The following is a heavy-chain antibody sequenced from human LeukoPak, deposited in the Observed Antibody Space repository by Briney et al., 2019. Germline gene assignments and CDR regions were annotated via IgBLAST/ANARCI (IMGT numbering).Heavy chain of an antibody. J-gene: IGHJ2*01. CDR3: ARDSPPPWYFDL. V-gene: IGHV4-34*01. D-gene: IGHD2-21*01. CDR2: INHSGST. Sequence: SETLSLTCTVSGCSISSYYWSWIRQPPGKGLEWIGEINHSGSTNYNPSLKSRVTISVDTSKNQFSLQLSSVTAAATAVYYCARDSPPPWYFDLWGRGTLVTVSS. CDR1: GCSISSYY.